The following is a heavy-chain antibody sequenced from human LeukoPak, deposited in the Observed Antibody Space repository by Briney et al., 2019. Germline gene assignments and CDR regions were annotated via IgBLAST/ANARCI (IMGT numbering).Heavy chain of an antibody. Sequence: GGSLRLSCAASGFTFSSYNMNWVRQAPGKGLQWVSSITTTGATTYYADSVKGRFTISRDNSKNTLYLQMNSLRAEDTAVYYCAKNSDSSGNSFDYWGQGTLVTVSS. D-gene: IGHD6-19*01. V-gene: IGHV3-23*01. J-gene: IGHJ4*02. CDR3: AKNSDSSGNSFDY. CDR1: GFTFSSYN. CDR2: ITTTGATT.